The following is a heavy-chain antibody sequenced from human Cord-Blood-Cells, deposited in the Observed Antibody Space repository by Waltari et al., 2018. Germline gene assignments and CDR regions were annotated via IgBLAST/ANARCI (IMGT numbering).Heavy chain of an antibody. V-gene: IGHV3-74*01. CDR2: INIDGSST. CDR1: GFTFSSYW. J-gene: IGHJ3*02. D-gene: IGHD7-27*01. Sequence: EVQLVESAGGLVQPGGSLRLSCAATGFTFSSYWLHWVRQAPGKGRVGVSRINIDGSSTRYPDSLNVRFTISRDNAKKTLDLQMNSLIAEETAVYYCARGRRLGSAFNIWGQGTMVTVSS. CDR3: ARGRRLGSAFNI.